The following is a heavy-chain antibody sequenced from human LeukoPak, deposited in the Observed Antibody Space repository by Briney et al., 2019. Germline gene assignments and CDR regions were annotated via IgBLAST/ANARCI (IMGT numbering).Heavy chain of an antibody. CDR3: AKDNRLSGYDY. Sequence: GGSLRLSCAASGFTFDDHAMHSFRQAPEKGLEWVSLISGVGGSTYYADSVKGRFTISRDNSKNSLYLQMNSLRTEDTALYYCAKDNRLSGYDYWGQGTLVTVSS. D-gene: IGHD5-12*01. V-gene: IGHV3-43*02. CDR2: ISGVGGST. J-gene: IGHJ4*02. CDR1: GFTFDDHA.